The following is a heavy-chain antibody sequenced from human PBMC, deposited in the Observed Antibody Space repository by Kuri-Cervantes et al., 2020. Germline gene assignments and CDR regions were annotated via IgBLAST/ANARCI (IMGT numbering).Heavy chain of an antibody. D-gene: IGHD6-13*01. CDR3: ASLYSSSWRNWFDP. CDR2: INSDGSST. CDR1: GFTFSSYW. Sequence: LSLTCAASGFTFSSYWMHWVRQAPGKGLVWVSRINSDGSSTSYADSVKGRFTISRDNAKNTLYLQMNSLRDEDTAVYYCASLYSSSWRNWFDPWGQGTLVTVSS. V-gene: IGHV3-74*01. J-gene: IGHJ5*02.